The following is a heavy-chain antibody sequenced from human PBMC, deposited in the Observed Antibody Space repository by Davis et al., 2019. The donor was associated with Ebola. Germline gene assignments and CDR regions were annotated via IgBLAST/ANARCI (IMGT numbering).Heavy chain of an antibody. CDR3: ARDPKYYYDSSGYMDY. CDR2: ISYDGSNK. Sequence: PGGSLRLSCAASGFTFSSYAMHWVRQAPGKGLEWVAVISYDGSNKYYADSVKGRFTISRDNAKNSLYLQMNSLRDEDTAVYYCARDPKYYYDSSGYMDYWGQGTLVTVSS. CDR1: GFTFSSYA. V-gene: IGHV3-30*04. J-gene: IGHJ4*02. D-gene: IGHD3-22*01.